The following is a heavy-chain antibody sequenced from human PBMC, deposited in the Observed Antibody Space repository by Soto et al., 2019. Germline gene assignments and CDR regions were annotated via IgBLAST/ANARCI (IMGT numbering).Heavy chain of an antibody. CDR2: ISGSGGST. J-gene: IGHJ5*02. D-gene: IGHD3-9*01. CDR1: GFTFSSYA. V-gene: IGHV3-23*01. Sequence: EVQLLESGGGLVQPGGSLRLSCAASGFTFSSYAMSWVRQSPGKGLEWVSAISGSGGSTYYADSVKGRFTISRDTSKNTLYLQMNSLRAEDTAVYYCAKSRHYDILTGYFRFDPWGQGTLVTVSS. CDR3: AKSRHYDILTGYFRFDP.